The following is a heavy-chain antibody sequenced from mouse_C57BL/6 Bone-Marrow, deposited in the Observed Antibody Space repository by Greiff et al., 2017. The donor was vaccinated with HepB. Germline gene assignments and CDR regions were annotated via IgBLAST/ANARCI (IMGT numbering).Heavy chain of an antibody. CDR3: ARYYYGVEGYFDV. CDR1: GFSLTSYG. J-gene: IGHJ1*03. V-gene: IGHV2-2*01. Sequence: VMLVESGPGLVQPSQSLSITCTVSGFSLTSYGVHWVRQSPGKGLEWLGVIWSGGSTDYNAAFISRLSISKDNSKSQVFFKMNSLQADDTAIYYCARYYYGVEGYFDVWGTGTTVTVSS. CDR2: IWSGGST. D-gene: IGHD1-1*01.